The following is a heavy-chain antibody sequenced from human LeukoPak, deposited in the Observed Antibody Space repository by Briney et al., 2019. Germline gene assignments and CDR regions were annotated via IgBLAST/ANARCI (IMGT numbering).Heavy chain of an antibody. V-gene: IGHV1-46*01. D-gene: IGHD5-18*01. J-gene: IGHJ4*02. CDR2: INPSGGST. CDR3: ARGTGEGYSYGRYYFDY. CDR1: GYTFTSYY. Sequence: GASVKVSCKASGYTFTSYYMHWVRQAPGQGLEWMGIINPSGGSTSYAQKFQGRVTMTRDMSTSTDYMELSSLRSEDTAVYYCARGTGEGYSYGRYYFDYWGQGTLVTVSS.